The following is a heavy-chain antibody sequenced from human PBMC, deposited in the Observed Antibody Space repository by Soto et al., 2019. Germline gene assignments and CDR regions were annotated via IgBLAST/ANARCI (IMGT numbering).Heavy chain of an antibody. CDR1: GYSFTSYW. Sequence: RGESLKISCKGSGYSFTSYWICWFRHIPGKGLEWMGIIYTGDSDTRYSPSFQGQVTISADKSINTAYLQWSSLKASDTAMYYCAREYCSGTTCYEFDYWGQGTQVTVSS. V-gene: IGHV5-51*01. CDR2: IYTGDSDT. CDR3: AREYCSGTTCYEFDY. J-gene: IGHJ4*02. D-gene: IGHD2-2*01.